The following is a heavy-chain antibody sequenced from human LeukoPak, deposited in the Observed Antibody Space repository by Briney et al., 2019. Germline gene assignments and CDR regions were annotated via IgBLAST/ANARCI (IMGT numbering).Heavy chain of an antibody. CDR3: ATATQPRGYFLH. CDR2: ISVSNGGT. CDR1: GYTFTTYS. V-gene: IGHV1-18*01. Sequence: ASVKVSCKASGYTFTTYSLAWVRQAPGQSLEWMGWISVSNGGTNYAQSFQDRVTLTRDTSTSTAYLELRSLRSDDTAIIYCATATQPRGYFLHWGQGTLVTVSS. J-gene: IGHJ1*01. D-gene: IGHD2-2*01.